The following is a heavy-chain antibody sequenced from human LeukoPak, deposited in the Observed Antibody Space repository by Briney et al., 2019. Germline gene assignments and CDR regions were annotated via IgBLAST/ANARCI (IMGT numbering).Heavy chain of an antibody. Sequence: PSETLPLTRIVSGGSINNYYWSWIRQPPGKGLEWIGYIYYSGSTNYNPPLKSRVAISVDTSKNQFSLNLTSVTPADTAVYYCARSGSYSGICDYWGQGTLVTVSS. CDR2: IYYSGST. J-gene: IGHJ4*02. CDR3: ARSGSYSGICDY. CDR1: GGSINNYY. D-gene: IGHD1-26*01. V-gene: IGHV4-59*01.